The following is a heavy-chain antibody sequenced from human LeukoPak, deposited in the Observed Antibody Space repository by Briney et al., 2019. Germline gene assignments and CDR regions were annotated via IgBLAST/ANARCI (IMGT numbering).Heavy chain of an antibody. CDR1: GYTFTSYY. J-gene: IGHJ4*02. CDR3: ARDLHPGVAANLLDY. CDR2: INPSGGST. Sequence: ASAKVSCKASGYTFTSYYMHWVRQAPGQGLEWMGIINPSGGSTSYAQKFQGRVTMTRDTSTSTVYMELSSLRSEDTAVYYCARDLHPGVAANLLDYWGQGTLVTVSS. V-gene: IGHV1-46*01. D-gene: IGHD2-15*01.